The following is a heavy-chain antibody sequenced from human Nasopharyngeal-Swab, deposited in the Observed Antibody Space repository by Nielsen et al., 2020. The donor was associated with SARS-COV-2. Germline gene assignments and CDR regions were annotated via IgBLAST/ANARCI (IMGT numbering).Heavy chain of an antibody. CDR3: ASGGGYCSSTSCSNWFDP. CDR2: INPNSGGT. J-gene: IGHJ5*02. D-gene: IGHD2-2*03. V-gene: IGHV1-2*06. Sequence: WVRQAPGQGLEWMGRINPNSGGTNYAQKFQGRVTMTRDTSISTAYMELGRLRPDDTAVYYCASGGGYCSSTSCSNWFDPWGQGTLVTVSS.